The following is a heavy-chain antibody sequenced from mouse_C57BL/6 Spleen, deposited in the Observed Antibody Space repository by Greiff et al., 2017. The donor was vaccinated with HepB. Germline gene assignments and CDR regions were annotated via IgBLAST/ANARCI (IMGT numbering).Heavy chain of an antibody. CDR2: IDPSDSYT. D-gene: IGHD1-1*01. V-gene: IGHV1-59*01. Sequence: VQLQQPGAELVRPGTSVKLSCKASGYTFTSYWMHWVKQRPGQGLEWIGVIDPSDSYTNYNQKFKGKATLTVDTSSSTAYMQLSSLTSEDSAVYYCARDTTEDYFDYWGQGTTLTVSS. CDR3: ARDTTEDYFDY. CDR1: GYTFTSYW. J-gene: IGHJ2*01.